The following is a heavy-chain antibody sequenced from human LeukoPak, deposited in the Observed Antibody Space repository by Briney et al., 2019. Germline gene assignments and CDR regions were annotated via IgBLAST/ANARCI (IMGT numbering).Heavy chain of an antibody. CDR2: INAGNGNT. J-gene: IGHJ4*02. D-gene: IGHD6-19*01. CDR1: GYTFTSYA. CDR3: ARESVARDFDY. V-gene: IGHV1-3*01. Sequence: ASVKVSCKASGYTFTSYAMHWVRQAPGQRLEWMGWINAGNGNTKYSQKFQGRVTITRDTSAGTAYMELSSLRSEDTAVYYCARESVARDFDYWGQGTLVTVSS.